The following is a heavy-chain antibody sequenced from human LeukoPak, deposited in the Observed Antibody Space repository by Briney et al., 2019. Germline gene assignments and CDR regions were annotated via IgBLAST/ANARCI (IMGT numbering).Heavy chain of an antibody. CDR1: GGSFSGYY. CDR3: ARGRMILSLNWFDP. D-gene: IGHD3-22*01. J-gene: IGHJ5*02. V-gene: IGHV4-34*01. CDR2: INHSGST. Sequence: SETLSLTCAVYGGSFSGYYWSWIRQPPGKGLEWIGEINHSGSTNYNPSLKSRVTISVDTSKNQFSLKLSSVTAADTAVYYCARGRMILSLNWFDPWGQGTLVTVSS.